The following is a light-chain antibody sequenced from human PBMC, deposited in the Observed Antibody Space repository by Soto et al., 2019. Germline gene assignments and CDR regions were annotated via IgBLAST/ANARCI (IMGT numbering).Light chain of an antibody. V-gene: IGLV2-11*01. CDR3: CSYAGSYV. CDR2: DVS. Sequence: QSALTQPRSVSGSPGQSVTISCTGTSIDVGGYNYVSWYQHHPGKAPKLMIYDVSKRPSGVPDRFSGSKSGNTASLTISGLQAEDEADYYCCSYAGSYVFGTGTKVTVL. J-gene: IGLJ1*01. CDR1: SIDVGGYNY.